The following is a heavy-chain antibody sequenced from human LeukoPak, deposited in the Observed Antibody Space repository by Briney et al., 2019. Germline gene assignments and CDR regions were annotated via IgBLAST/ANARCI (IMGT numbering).Heavy chain of an antibody. V-gene: IGHV4-38-2*02. D-gene: IGHD2-15*01. Sequence: PSETLSLTCTVSGYSMSSNFYWGWIRQPPGKGLEWIGKIYRSGSTYYNPSLKSRVTISLDMSKNQFSLNLTSLTAADTAVYYCARHGCGGGSRFGYWGQGTLVTVSS. J-gene: IGHJ4*02. CDR1: GYSMSSNFY. CDR2: IYRSGST. CDR3: ARHGCGGGSRFGY.